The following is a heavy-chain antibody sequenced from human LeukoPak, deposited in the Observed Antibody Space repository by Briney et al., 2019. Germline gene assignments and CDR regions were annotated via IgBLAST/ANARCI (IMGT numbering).Heavy chain of an antibody. V-gene: IGHV4-59*01. CDR1: GCSISSYY. CDR3: AIVRTDWFGEIDY. CDR2: IYYSGST. D-gene: IGHD3-10*01. Sequence: SVTLSLTCTVSGCSISSYYWSWIRQPPGKGLEWIGYIYYSGSTNYNPSLKSRVTISVDTSKNQFSLKLSSVTAADTAVYYCAIVRTDWFGEIDYWGQGTLVTVSS. J-gene: IGHJ4*02.